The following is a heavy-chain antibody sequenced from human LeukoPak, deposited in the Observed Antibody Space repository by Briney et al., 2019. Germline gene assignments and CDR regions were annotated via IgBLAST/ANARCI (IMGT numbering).Heavy chain of an antibody. CDR2: IYYSGSP. CDR1: GGSVSNSY. D-gene: IGHD3-10*01. J-gene: IGHJ5*02. V-gene: IGHV4-59*02. Sequence: SETLSLTCTVSGGSVSNSYWSWIRQPPGKAPQWIGYIYYSGSPIYNPSLNSRVTISLDTSKNQFSLKLSSVTAADTAVYYCARGGYGSWSRDNWLDPWGQGTLVTVSS. CDR3: ARGGYGSWSRDNWLDP.